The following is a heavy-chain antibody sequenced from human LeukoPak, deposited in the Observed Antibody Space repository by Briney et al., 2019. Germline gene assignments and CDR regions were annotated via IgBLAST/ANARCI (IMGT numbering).Heavy chain of an antibody. CDR1: GGSISSYY. J-gene: IGHJ4*02. V-gene: IGHV4-59*01. Sequence: PSETLSLTCTVSGGSISSYYWSWIRQPPGKGLEWIGYIYYSGSTNYNPSLKSRVTISVDTSKNQFSLKLSSVTAADTAVYYCASSPITIFGVATPYFDYWGQGTLVTVSS. CDR2: IYYSGST. D-gene: IGHD3-3*01. CDR3: ASSPITIFGVATPYFDY.